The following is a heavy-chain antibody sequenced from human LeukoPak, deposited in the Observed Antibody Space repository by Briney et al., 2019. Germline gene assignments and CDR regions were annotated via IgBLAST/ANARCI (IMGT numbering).Heavy chain of an antibody. V-gene: IGHV4-34*01. J-gene: IGHJ5*02. CDR1: GGSFSGYY. Sequence: SETLSLTCAVYGGSFSGYYWSWIRQPPGKGLEWIGEINHSGSTNYNPSLKSRVTISVDTSKNQFSLKLSSVTAADTAVYYCARRSTRFDPWGQGTLVTVSS. CDR2: INHSGST. D-gene: IGHD5/OR15-5a*01. CDR3: ARRSTRFDP.